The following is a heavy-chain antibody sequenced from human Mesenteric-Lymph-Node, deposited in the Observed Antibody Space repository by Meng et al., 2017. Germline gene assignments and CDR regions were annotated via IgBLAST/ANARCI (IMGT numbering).Heavy chain of an antibody. CDR3: ARVGWRQWSFDL. CDR1: GGSISSGDYY. J-gene: IGHJ2*01. CDR2: IYYSGST. V-gene: IGHV4-30-4*01. Sequence: QGQLQEPGPGLLKPSQPLSLTCTVSGGSISSGDYYWSWIRQPPGKGLELIGHIYYSGSTSYNPSLKSRVTISVDTSNNQFSLKLSSVTAADTAVYYCARVGWRQWSFDLWGRGTLVTVSS. D-gene: IGHD5-18*01.